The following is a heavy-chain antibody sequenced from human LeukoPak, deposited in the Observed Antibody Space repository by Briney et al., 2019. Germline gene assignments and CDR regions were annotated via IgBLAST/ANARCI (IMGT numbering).Heavy chain of an antibody. CDR1: GFTFSSYS. V-gene: IGHV3-21*01. J-gene: IGHJ6*03. Sequence: GGSLRLSCAASGFTFSSYSMNWVRQAPGKGLEWVSSISSSSSYIYYADSVKGRFTISRDNAKNSLYLQMNSLRAEDTAVYYCARVGSYYYYYYYYMDVWGKGTTVTVSS. D-gene: IGHD1-26*01. CDR3: ARVGSYYYYYYYYMDV. CDR2: ISSSSSYI.